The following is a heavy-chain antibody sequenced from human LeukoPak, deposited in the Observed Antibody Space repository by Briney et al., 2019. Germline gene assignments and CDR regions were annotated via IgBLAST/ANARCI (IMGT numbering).Heavy chain of an antibody. Sequence: GGSLRLSCAASGFTFSSYAMSWVRQAPGKGLEWVSAISGSGGSTYYADSVKGRFTISRDNAKNSLYLQMNSLRAEDTAVYYCARDQDRVGYYYYYMDVWGKGTTVTVSS. V-gene: IGHV3-23*01. CDR1: GFTFSSYA. J-gene: IGHJ6*03. CDR3: ARDQDRVGYYYYYMDV. CDR2: ISGSGGST. D-gene: IGHD1-14*01.